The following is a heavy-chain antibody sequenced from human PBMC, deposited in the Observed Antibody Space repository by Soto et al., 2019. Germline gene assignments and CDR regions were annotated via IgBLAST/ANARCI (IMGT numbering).Heavy chain of an antibody. J-gene: IGHJ6*02. V-gene: IGHV4-31*03. CDR1: GGSISSGGYY. CDR2: IYYSGST. Sequence: QVQLQESGPGLVKPSQTLSLTCTVSGGSISSGGYYWSWIRQHPGKGLEWIGYIYYSGSTYYNPSLXSXFTIAVDTSKNQFSLKLSSVTAADTVVYYCARGGRRSPGMDVWGQGTTVTVSS. CDR3: ARGGRRSPGMDV.